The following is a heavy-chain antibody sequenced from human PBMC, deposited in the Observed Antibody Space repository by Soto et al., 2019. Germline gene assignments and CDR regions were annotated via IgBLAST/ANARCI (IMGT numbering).Heavy chain of an antibody. Sequence: SETLSLTCTVSGGSISSSSYYWGWIRQPPGKGLEWIGSIYYSGSTYYNPSLKSRVTISVDTSKNQFSLKLSSVTAADTAVYYCARRRIAVAGSWFDPWGQGTLVTVSS. D-gene: IGHD6-19*01. V-gene: IGHV4-39*01. CDR2: IYYSGST. CDR1: GGSISSSSYY. CDR3: ARRRIAVAGSWFDP. J-gene: IGHJ5*02.